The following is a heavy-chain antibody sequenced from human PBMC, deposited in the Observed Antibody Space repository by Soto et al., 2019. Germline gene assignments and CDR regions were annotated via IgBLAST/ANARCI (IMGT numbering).Heavy chain of an antibody. D-gene: IGHD1-26*01. Sequence: QVQLVESGGGVVQPGRSLRLSCAASGFTFSSYGMHWVRQAPGKGLEWVAVIWYDGSNKYYADSVKGRFTISRDNSKNTLYLQMNSLRAEDTAVYYCARDRVGATIYYYYGMDVWGQGTTVTVSS. CDR1: GFTFSSYG. CDR3: ARDRVGATIYYYYGMDV. CDR2: IWYDGSNK. J-gene: IGHJ6*02. V-gene: IGHV3-33*01.